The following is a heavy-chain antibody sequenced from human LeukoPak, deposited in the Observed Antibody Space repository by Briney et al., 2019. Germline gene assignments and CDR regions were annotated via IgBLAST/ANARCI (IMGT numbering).Heavy chain of an antibody. Sequence: ASVKVSCKTSGYTFTDFYMHWVRQAPGQGLEWMGWINLNSGGTNFAQKFQGRVSMTRDTSNSTAYMQLSRLRSDDTAVYYCARSPHILTGENFDYWGQGTLLTVSS. CDR3: ARSPHILTGENFDY. CDR1: GYTFTDFY. CDR2: INLNSGGT. D-gene: IGHD3-9*01. J-gene: IGHJ4*02. V-gene: IGHV1-2*02.